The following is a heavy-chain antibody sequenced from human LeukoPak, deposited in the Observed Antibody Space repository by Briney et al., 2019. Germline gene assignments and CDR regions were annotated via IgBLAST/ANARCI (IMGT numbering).Heavy chain of an antibody. CDR2: INPSGGST. CDR3: ARDDDQWELVVGTLVW. Sequence: ASVKVSCKASGYTFTSYYMRWVRQAPGQGLEWMGIINPSGGSTSYAQKFQGRVTMTRDTSTSTVYMELSSLRSEDTAVYYCARDDDQWELVVGTLVWWGQGTLVAVSS. J-gene: IGHJ4*02. CDR1: GYTFTSYY. V-gene: IGHV1-46*01. D-gene: IGHD1-26*01.